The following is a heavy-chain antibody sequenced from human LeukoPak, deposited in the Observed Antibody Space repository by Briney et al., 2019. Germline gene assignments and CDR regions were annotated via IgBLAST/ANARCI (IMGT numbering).Heavy chain of an antibody. D-gene: IGHD6-19*01. J-gene: IGHJ3*02. CDR1: GYSFTSYW. Sequence: RGESLKISCKGSGYSFTSYWIIWVRQMPGKGLEWMGKIDPSDSYTNYSPSFQGHVTFSADKSISTAYLHWSSLEASDTAMYYCARRKAVTPTDHAFDIWGQGTMVTVSS. V-gene: IGHV5-10-1*01. CDR3: ARRKAVTPTDHAFDI. CDR2: IDPSDSYT.